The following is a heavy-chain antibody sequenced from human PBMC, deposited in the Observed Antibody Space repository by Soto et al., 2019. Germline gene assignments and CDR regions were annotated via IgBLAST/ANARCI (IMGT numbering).Heavy chain of an antibody. CDR2: VDSAGSGT. V-gene: IGHV3-74*01. J-gene: IGHJ4*02. CDR1: GITFSGFW. CDR3: ATVFEH. Sequence: VPLVESGGCSVEPGGSLRLPCVASGITFSGFWMHWVRQVPGKGLEWVARVDSAGSGTSYADSVKGRFTVSRDNAKNTLSLQMDSLRVEDTAVYYCATVFEHWGQGIPVPVSS.